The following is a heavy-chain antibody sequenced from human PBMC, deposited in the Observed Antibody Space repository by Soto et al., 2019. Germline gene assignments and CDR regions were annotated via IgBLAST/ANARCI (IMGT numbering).Heavy chain of an antibody. CDR2: IYYSGST. CDR1: GGSISSGDYY. Sequence: SEILSLTCTVSGGSISSGDYYWSWIRQPPGKGLEWIGYIYYSGSTYYNPSLKSRVTISVDTSRNQFSLKLSSVTAADTAVYYCARSQPVSGWFDPWGQGTLVTVSS. CDR3: ARSQPVSGWFDP. J-gene: IGHJ5*02. V-gene: IGHV4-30-4*01.